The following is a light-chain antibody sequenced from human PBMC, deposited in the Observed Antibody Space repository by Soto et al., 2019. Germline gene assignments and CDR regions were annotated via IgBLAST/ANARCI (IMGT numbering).Light chain of an antibody. J-gene: IGKJ5*01. CDR2: DAS. CDR3: QQYNNWPPIT. CDR1: QSVRSK. Sequence: EIVMTQPPGTLSVSPGERATLSCRASQSVRSKLAWYQQKPGQAPRLLIYDASTRATGIPARFSGSGSGTEYTLTISSLLSEDFAVYYCQQYNNWPPITLCQGTRLEIK. V-gene: IGKV3-15*01.